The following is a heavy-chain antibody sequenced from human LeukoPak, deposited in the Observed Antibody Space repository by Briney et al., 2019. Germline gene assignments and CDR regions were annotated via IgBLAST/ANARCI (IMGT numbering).Heavy chain of an antibody. CDR1: GGSFSGYY. CDR3: AGQLMAYAMGGYYGMDV. J-gene: IGHJ6*02. V-gene: IGHV4-34*01. CDR2: INHSGST. Sequence: SETLSLTCAVYGGSFSGYYWSWIRQPPGKGLEWIGEINHSGSTNYNPSLKSRVTISVDTSKNQFSLKLSSVTAADTAVYYCAGQLMAYAMGGYYGMDVWGQGTTVTVSS. D-gene: IGHD2-8*01.